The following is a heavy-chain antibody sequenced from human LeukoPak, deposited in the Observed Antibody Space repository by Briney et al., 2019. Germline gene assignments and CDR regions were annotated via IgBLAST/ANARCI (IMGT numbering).Heavy chain of an antibody. J-gene: IGHJ3*02. CDR3: ARRSGGDAFDM. V-gene: IGHV3-7*03. Sequence: GGSLRLSCAASEFTFSSIWMIWVRQAPGKGLEWVASIRPDGSERYFVESVKGRFTLSRDNAKDSLNLQMNSLRAEDTAVYYCARRSGGDAFDMWGQGTMVTVSS. D-gene: IGHD2-15*01. CDR1: EFTFSSIW. CDR2: IRPDGSER.